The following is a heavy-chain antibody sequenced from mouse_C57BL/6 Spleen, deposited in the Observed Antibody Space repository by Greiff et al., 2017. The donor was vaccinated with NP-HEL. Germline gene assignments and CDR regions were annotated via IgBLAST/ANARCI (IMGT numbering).Heavy chain of an antibody. V-gene: IGHV1-55*01. D-gene: IGHD2-4*01. CDR3: ARGDYDLYYFDY. CDR2: IYPGSGST. J-gene: IGHJ2*01. Sequence: VQLQQSGAELVKPGASVKMSCKASGYTFTSYWITWVKQRPGQGLEWIGDIYPGSGSTNYNEKFKSKATLTVDTSSSTAYMQLSSLTSEDSAVYYCARGDYDLYYFDYWGQGTTLTVSS. CDR1: GYTFTSYW.